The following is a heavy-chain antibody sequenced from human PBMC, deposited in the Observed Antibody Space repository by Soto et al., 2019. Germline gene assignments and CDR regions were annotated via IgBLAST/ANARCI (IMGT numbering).Heavy chain of an antibody. D-gene: IGHD3-10*01. CDR1: GYTFTSYG. J-gene: IGHJ5*02. Sequence: QVQLVQSGAEVKKPGASVKVSCKASGYTFTSYGISWVRQAPGQGLEWMGWISAYNGNTNYAQKLQGRVTMTTDTSTRTAYMELRSLRSDAPAVYYCARPLWFGDYRGGDNWFDPWGQGTLVTVSS. CDR3: ARPLWFGDYRGGDNWFDP. CDR2: ISAYNGNT. V-gene: IGHV1-18*01.